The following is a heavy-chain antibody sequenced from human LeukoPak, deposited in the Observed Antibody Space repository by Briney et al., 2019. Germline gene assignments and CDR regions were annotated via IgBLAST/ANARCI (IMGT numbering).Heavy chain of an antibody. CDR3: ARFPYYYGSGSYFDFDY. CDR1: GGSFSGYY. Sequence: SETLSLTCAVYGGSFSGYYWSWIRQPPGKGLEWIGEIKHSGSTNYNPSLKSRVTISVDTSKNQFSLKLSSVTAADTAVYYCARFPYYYGSGSYFDFDYWGQGTLVTVSS. D-gene: IGHD3-10*01. J-gene: IGHJ4*02. CDR2: IKHSGST. V-gene: IGHV4-34*01.